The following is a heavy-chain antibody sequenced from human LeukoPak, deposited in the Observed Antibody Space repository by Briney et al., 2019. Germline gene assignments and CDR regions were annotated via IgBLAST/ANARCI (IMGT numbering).Heavy chain of an antibody. D-gene: IGHD4-23*01. CDR1: GYTFTSYD. CDR3: ARGSGGNWVYYYYYMDV. V-gene: IGHV1-8*01. Sequence: ASVKVSCKASGYTFTSYDINWVRQATGQGLEWMGWMNPNSGNTGYAQKFQGRVTMTRNTSISTACMELSSLRSEDTAVYYCARGSGGNWVYYYYYMDVWGKGTTVTISS. J-gene: IGHJ6*03. CDR2: MNPNSGNT.